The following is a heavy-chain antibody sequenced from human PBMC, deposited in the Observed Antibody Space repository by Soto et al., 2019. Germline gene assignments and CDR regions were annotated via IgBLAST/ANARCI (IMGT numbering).Heavy chain of an antibody. CDR3: ARSLPWEDSSVPHFDY. CDR2: ISPKFGTA. J-gene: IGHJ4*02. V-gene: IGHV1-69*01. CDR1: GGSFSRSG. D-gene: IGHD6-6*01. Sequence: QVQLVQSGAEVKKPGSSVKVSCKASGGSFSRSGLSWVRQAPGQGLEWMGGISPKFGTANYAQKYQGRVTITADDSTSTFYLELSNLKSDDTAVLFCARSLPWEDSSVPHFDYWGQGTLITVSS.